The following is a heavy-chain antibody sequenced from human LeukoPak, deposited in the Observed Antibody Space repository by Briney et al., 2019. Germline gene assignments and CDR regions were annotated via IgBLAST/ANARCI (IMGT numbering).Heavy chain of an antibody. CDR1: GASLSSFY. V-gene: IGHV4-4*07. CDR2: IYNTGIA. CDR3: ARDSVTNPGIWFDP. J-gene: IGHJ5*02. Sequence: SETPCLTWKVSGASLSSFYWGWIRQPAGKGLGWVGRIYNTGIANYNPSLQSRVTMSLDTSKNQLSLKVKSVTAADTAVYYCARDSVTNPGIWFDPWGQGTLVIVSS. D-gene: IGHD3-3*01.